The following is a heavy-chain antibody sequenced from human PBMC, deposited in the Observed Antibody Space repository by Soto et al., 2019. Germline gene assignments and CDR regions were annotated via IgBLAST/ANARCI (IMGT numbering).Heavy chain of an antibody. CDR3: AREGPAPYYSGGMDV. V-gene: IGHV1-18*01. CDR2: ISGYNGNT. CDR1: GYSFTTYG. Sequence: QVQLVQSRGEVKKPGASVKVSCKTSGYSFTTYGISWVRQAPGQGLEWRGWISGYNGNTNYAQKLKGRLTMTTDTSTSTAYMELRSLTSDGTAVYYCAREGPAPYYSGGMDVWGQGSTVTVSS. J-gene: IGHJ6*02.